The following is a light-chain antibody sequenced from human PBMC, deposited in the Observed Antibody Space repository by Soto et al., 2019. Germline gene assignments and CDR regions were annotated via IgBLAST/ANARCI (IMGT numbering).Light chain of an antibody. CDR1: SSDVGSYNY. Sequence: HSALTQPASVSGSPGQSVTISCTGTSSDVGSYNYVSWYQQLPGKAPKLMIYDVSNRPSGVSDRFSGSKSGITASLTISGQQDDEEADYHCCSPASRSKVFGGGTKVTVL. J-gene: IGLJ3*02. CDR2: DVS. CDR3: CSPASRSKV. V-gene: IGLV2-11*01.